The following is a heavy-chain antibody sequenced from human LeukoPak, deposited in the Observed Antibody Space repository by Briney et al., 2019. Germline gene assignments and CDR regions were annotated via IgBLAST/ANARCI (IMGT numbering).Heavy chain of an antibody. V-gene: IGHV1-69*04. CDR3: ATYCGGDCYSY. D-gene: IGHD2-21*02. Sequence: SVKVSCKASGGTFSSYAISWVRQAPGQGLEWMGRIIPILGIANYAQKFQGRVTITADKSTSTAYMELSSLRSEDTAVHYCATYCGGDCYSYWGQGTLVTVSS. CDR2: IIPILGIA. J-gene: IGHJ4*02. CDR1: GGTFSSYA.